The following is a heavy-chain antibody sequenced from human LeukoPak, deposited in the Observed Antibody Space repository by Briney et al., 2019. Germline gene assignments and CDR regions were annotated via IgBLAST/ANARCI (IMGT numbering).Heavy chain of an antibody. V-gene: IGHV4-4*07. D-gene: IGHD2-21*02. CDR2: IYASGNT. J-gene: IGHJ4*02. Sequence: SETLSLTCTVSGGSISSYYWSWIRQPAGKGLEWIGRIYASGNTNYNPSLKSRVTMLVDTSKNLFALKLSSVTAADTAVYYCARQGVATAIDYWGQGTLVTVSS. CDR3: ARQGVATAIDY. CDR1: GGSISSYY.